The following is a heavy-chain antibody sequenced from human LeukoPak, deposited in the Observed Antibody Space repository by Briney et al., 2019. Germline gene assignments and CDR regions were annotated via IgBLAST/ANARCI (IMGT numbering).Heavy chain of an antibody. Sequence: GGSLRLSCAASGFTFCSYSMNWVRQAPGMGLEWVSTISCGSTYIYDADSVKGRFTTSRENAKNSLYLQITSRRAEDTAVYYCARDLQSPDSSGWHSPVDYWSQGTLVTVSS. CDR2: ISCGSTYI. J-gene: IGHJ4*02. CDR3: ARDLQSPDSSGWHSPVDY. V-gene: IGHV3-21*01. D-gene: IGHD6-19*01. CDR1: GFTFCSYS.